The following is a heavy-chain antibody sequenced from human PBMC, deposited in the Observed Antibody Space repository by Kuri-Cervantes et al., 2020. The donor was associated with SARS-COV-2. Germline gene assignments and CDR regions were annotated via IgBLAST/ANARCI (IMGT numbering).Heavy chain of an antibody. Sequence: GSLRLSCTVSGGSIGSYYWGWIRQPPGKGLEWIGYFYSTGVTNYDPSLKTRVTISTDKSKNQLSLKLTSVTAADTAVYYCARDNILFSGSGFDSWGQGALVTVSS. V-gene: IGHV4-59*01. CDR1: GGSIGSYY. J-gene: IGHJ4*02. D-gene: IGHD1-26*01. CDR2: FYSTGVT. CDR3: ARDNILFSGSGFDS.